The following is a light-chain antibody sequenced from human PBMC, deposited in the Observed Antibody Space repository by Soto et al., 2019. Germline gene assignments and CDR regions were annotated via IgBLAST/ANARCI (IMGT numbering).Light chain of an antibody. J-gene: IGLJ1*01. CDR1: SSDVGAYNY. CDR2: EVE. V-gene: IGLV2-14*01. CDR3: SSYTTSYFYV. Sequence: QSVLTQPASVSDSPGQSITISCTGTSSDVGAYNYVSWYQQHPGKAPKLIIYEVENRPSGVSNRFSASKSAFTASLTISGLQAEDEADYYCSSYTTSYFYVFGPGTKVTVL.